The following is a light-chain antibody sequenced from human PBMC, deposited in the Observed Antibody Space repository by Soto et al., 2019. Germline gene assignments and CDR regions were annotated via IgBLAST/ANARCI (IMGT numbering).Light chain of an antibody. CDR1: SSDVGGYNY. CDR2: EVT. V-gene: IGLV2-8*01. J-gene: IGLJ3*02. CDR3: SSYAASNNFYFV. Sequence: QSALTQPPSASGSPGQSVTISCTGTSSDVGGYNYVSWYQQYPGRAPKLMIYEVTKRPSGVPDRFSGSKSGNTASLTVSRLQAEDEADYYCSSYAASNNFYFVFGGGTKLT.